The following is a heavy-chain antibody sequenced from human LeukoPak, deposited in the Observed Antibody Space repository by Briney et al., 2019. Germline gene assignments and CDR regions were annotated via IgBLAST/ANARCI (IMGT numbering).Heavy chain of an antibody. CDR2: ISSNGGST. V-gene: IGHV3-64*01. J-gene: IGHJ4*02. CDR3: ARGGVVVAATPADY. Sequence: GGSLRLSCAASGFTFSSYAMHWVRQAPGKGLEYVSAISSNGGSTYYANSVKGRFTISGDNSKNTLYLQMGSLRAEDMAVYYCARGGVVVAATPADYWGQGTLVTVSS. CDR1: GFTFSSYA. D-gene: IGHD2-15*01.